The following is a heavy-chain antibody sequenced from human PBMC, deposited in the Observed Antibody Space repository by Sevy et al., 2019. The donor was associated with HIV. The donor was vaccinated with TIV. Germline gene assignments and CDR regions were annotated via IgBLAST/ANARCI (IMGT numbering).Heavy chain of an antibody. V-gene: IGHV7-4-1*02. CDR1: GYTFTKYG. CDR2: INTNTGNP. CDR3: AGGVGEQLTGIFDH. D-gene: IGHD6-13*01. Sequence: ASVKVSCKASGYTFTKYGMNWVRQAPGQGPEWMGWINTNTGNPTYDQGFTGRFVFSLDTSVSTAHLLDSSLKTDDTAVYFCAGGVGEQLTGIFDHWGQGTPVTVSS. J-gene: IGHJ4*02.